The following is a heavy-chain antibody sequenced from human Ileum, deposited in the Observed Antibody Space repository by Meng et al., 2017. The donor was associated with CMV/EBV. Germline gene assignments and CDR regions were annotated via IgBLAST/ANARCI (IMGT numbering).Heavy chain of an antibody. D-gene: IGHD3-9*01. CDR1: GFTFSSYA. V-gene: IGHV3-23*01. CDR2: ISGSGGST. J-gene: IGHJ3*02. CDR3: AKDFEGFNGIWDAFDM. Sequence: GESLKISCAASGFTFSSYAMSWVRQAPGKGLEWVSAISGSGGSTYYADSVKGRFTISRDNSKNTLCLQMNSLRAEDTAVYYCAKDFEGFNGIWDAFDMWGQGTMVTVSS.